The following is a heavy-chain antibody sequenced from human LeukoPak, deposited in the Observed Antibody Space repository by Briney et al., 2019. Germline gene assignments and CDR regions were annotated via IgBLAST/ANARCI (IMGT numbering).Heavy chain of an antibody. CDR1: GFTFSSYG. D-gene: IGHD3-3*01. V-gene: IGHV3-30*18. Sequence: GGSLRLSCAASGFTFSSYGMHWVRQAPGKGLEWVAVISYDGSNKYYADSVKGRFTISRDNSKNTLYLQMNSLRAEDTAVYYCAKPMYDFWSGYAYYFDYWGQGTLVTVSS. CDR3: AKPMYDFWSGYAYYFDY. J-gene: IGHJ4*02. CDR2: ISYDGSNK.